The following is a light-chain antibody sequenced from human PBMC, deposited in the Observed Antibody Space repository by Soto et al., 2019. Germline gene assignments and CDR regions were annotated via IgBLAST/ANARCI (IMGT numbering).Light chain of an antibody. Sequence: EIVLTQSPGTLSLSPGERATLSCRASQSVNNKYLTWYQQKPGQAPRLLIYGASSRATGIPDRFSGSGSGTDFTLTSSRLEPEDFAAYYCQQYGSSPFTVGPGTKVDIK. CDR1: QSVNNKY. J-gene: IGKJ3*01. CDR3: QQYGSSPFT. CDR2: GAS. V-gene: IGKV3-20*01.